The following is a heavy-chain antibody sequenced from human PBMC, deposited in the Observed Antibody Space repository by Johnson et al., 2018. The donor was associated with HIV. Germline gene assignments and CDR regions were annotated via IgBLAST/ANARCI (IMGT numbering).Heavy chain of an antibody. D-gene: IGHD1-26*01. CDR2: ISGAGGST. V-gene: IGHV3-23*04. CDR3: AKDRGSPGIPAAFDI. Sequence: VQLVESGGGVVQPGRSLRLSCAASGFTFTNYAMTWVRQGPGKGLAWVSTISGAGGSTYYADSVQGGFTISRDNFKNILSLEMNSLRAEDTAVYYCAKDRGSPGIPAAFDIWGQGTMVTVSS. J-gene: IGHJ3*02. CDR1: GFTFTNYA.